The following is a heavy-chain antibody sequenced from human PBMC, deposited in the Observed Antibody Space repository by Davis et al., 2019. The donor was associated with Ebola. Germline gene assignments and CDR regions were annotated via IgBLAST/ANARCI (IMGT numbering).Heavy chain of an antibody. CDR1: GFTFSIYA. CDR2: IGGIDGAT. J-gene: IGHJ6*04. Sequence: GESLKISCAASGFTFSIYAMSWVRQAPGKGLEWVSVIGGIDGATYYADSVKGRFTISRDNSENTLYLQMNSLSAEDTAVYYCAKDLRGTTFGGVWGKGTTVTASS. D-gene: IGHD3-3*01. V-gene: IGHV3-23*01. CDR3: AKDLRGTTFGGV.